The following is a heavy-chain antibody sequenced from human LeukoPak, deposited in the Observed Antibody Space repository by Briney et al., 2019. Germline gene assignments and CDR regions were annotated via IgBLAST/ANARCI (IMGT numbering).Heavy chain of an antibody. CDR1: GSTLITYG. D-gene: IGHD6-13*01. J-gene: IGHJ4*02. CDR3: AKTGGIAAAH. CDR2: ISGSGGST. V-gene: IGHV3-23*01. Sequence: GGSLRLSCAASGSTLITYGMTSVRQAPGKGLEWVSAISGSGGSTYYADSVKGRFTISRDNSKNTLYLQMNSLRAEDTALYYCAKTGGIAAAHWGQGTLVTVSS.